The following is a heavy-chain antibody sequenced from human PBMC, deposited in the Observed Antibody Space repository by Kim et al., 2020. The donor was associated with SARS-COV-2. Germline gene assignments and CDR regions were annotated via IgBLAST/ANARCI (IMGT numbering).Heavy chain of an antibody. J-gene: IGHJ6*02. Sequence: VKGRLTISRDNSKNTLYLQRNSLRAEDTAVYYCARATMVRGVIAYYGMDVWGQGTTVTVSS. V-gene: IGHV3-53*01. CDR3: ARATMVRGVIAYYGMDV. D-gene: IGHD3-10*01.